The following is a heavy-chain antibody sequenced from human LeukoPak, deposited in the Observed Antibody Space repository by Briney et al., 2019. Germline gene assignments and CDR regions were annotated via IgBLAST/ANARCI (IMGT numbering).Heavy chain of an antibody. V-gene: IGHV3-74*01. CDR2: IKSDGST. J-gene: IGHJ1*01. CDR3: ARAPAEIGGYYPEYFRH. D-gene: IGHD3-22*01. CDR1: GFTFSRYW. Sequence: GESLTLSCAASGFTFSRYWMHWVRQAPGKGLLWVSRIKSDGSTNYADSVKGRFTISRDNAKNTVSLQMNSLRAEDTGVYYCARAPAEIGGYYPEYFRHWGQGTLVTVSS.